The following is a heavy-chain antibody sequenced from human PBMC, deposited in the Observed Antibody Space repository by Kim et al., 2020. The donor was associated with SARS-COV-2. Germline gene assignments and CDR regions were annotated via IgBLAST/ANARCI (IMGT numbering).Heavy chain of an antibody. Sequence: VKGRFTISRDDAKNSVYLQVHSLRADDTAVYYCARARGMSTSGSYYKGIEVWGQGTMVTVSS. CDR3: ARARGMSTSGSYYKGIEV. V-gene: IGHV3-48*01. D-gene: IGHD3-10*01. J-gene: IGHJ6*02.